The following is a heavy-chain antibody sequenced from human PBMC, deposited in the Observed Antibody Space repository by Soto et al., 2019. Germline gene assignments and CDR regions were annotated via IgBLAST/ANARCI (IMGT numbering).Heavy chain of an antibody. CDR1: GGSISSGGYY. J-gene: IGHJ6*02. V-gene: IGHV4-31*01. CDR2: IYYSGST. CDR3: ARELRFGEDYYGMDV. D-gene: IGHD3-10*01. Sequence: QVQLQESGPGLVKPSQTLSLTCTVSGGSISSGGYYWSWIRQHPGKGLEWIGYIYYSGSTSYNPSLKSLVTISVDTSKNQFSLKLSSVTAADTAVYYCARELRFGEDYYGMDVWGQGTTVTVSS.